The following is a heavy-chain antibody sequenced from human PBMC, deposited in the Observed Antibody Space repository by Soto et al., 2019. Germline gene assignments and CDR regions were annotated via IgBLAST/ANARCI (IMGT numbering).Heavy chain of an antibody. Sequence: ASMKVSLKVSRYTPTELSMHLVRQAPGKGLEWMGGFDPEDGETIYAQKFQGRVTMTEGTSTDTAYMELSSLRSEDTAVYYGATVGQPQNYWGQGTLVTVSS. D-gene: IGHD6-13*01. J-gene: IGHJ4*02. V-gene: IGHV1-24*01. CDR2: FDPEDGET. CDR3: ATVGQPQNY. CDR1: RYTPTELS.